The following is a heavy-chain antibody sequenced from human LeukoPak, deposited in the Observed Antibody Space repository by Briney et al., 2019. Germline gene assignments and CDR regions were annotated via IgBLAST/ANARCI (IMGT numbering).Heavy chain of an antibody. V-gene: IGHV4-39*07. CDR3: ARDTGQYTPGTPGFTRFDP. Sequence: SETLSLTCTVSGGSISSANYYWGWIRRPPGKGLEWIGSVYNSGSTYYNPSLKSRVIVSLDTSKNQFSLRLTSVTAADTAVYYCARDTGQYTPGTPGFTRFDPWGQGTLVTVSS. CDR1: GGSISSANYY. CDR2: VYNSGST. D-gene: IGHD2-15*01. J-gene: IGHJ5*02.